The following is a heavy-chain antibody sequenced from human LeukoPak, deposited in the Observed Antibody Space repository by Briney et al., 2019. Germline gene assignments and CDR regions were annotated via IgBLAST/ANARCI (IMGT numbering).Heavy chain of an antibody. J-gene: IGHJ5*02. CDR1: GFTLSDSA. D-gene: IGHD1-26*01. CDR2: IDRPAKSYAT. CDR3: TRDRGTYNWLDP. Sequence: GGSLKLSCAASGFTLSDSAIHWVRQASGKGLEWVGLIDRPAKSYATAYGASVGGRFTISRDNSKNTAYLQMDSLKTEDTALYYCTRDRGTYNWLDPWGQGTLVTVSS. V-gene: IGHV3-73*01.